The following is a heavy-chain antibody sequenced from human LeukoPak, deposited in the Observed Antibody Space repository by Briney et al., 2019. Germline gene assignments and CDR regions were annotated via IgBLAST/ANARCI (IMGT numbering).Heavy chain of an antibody. J-gene: IGHJ4*02. CDR2: ISAYNGNT. D-gene: IGHD3-22*01. Sequence: ASVKVSCKASGYTFVDYGIIWVRQAPGQGREWMGWISAYNGNTKYAQKVQGRLTMTTDTSTSTAFLELRRLRSDDTAVYFCARDSYDASGYYWEYWGQGTLVTVSS. CDR1: GYTFVDYG. CDR3: ARDSYDASGYYWEY. V-gene: IGHV1-18*01.